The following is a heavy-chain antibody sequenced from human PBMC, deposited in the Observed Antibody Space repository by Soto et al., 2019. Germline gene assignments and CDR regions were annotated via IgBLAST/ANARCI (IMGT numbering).Heavy chain of an antibody. V-gene: IGHV5-51*01. Sequence: GESLKISCKGSGYSFTSYWIAWVRQMPGKGLEWMGIIYPGDSDTRYNPSFQGQVTISADKSISTAYLQWSSLKASDTAMYYCASQAVSEWYHFDYWGQGTLVTVSS. CDR1: GYSFTSYW. CDR3: ASQAVSEWYHFDY. CDR2: IYPGDSDT. J-gene: IGHJ4*02. D-gene: IGHD6-19*01.